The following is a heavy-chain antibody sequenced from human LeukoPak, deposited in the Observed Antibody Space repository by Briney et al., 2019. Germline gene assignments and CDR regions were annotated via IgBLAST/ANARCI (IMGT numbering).Heavy chain of an antibody. CDR3: AREVAALSFDY. Sequence: SQTLSLTCTVSGGFISSGGYYWSWIPQPPGKGLEWIGYIYHSGSTYYNPSLKSRVTISVDRSKNQFSLKLSSVTAADTAVYYCAREVAALSFDYWGQGTLVTVSS. J-gene: IGHJ4*02. CDR1: GGFISSGGYY. V-gene: IGHV4-30-2*01. CDR2: IYHSGST. D-gene: IGHD6-6*01.